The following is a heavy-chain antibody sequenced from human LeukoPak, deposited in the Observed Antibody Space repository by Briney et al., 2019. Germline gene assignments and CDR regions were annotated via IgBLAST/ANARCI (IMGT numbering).Heavy chain of an antibody. D-gene: IGHD4-17*01. V-gene: IGHV4-59*12. CDR1: GGSISSYY. CDR3: ARGVHDYGDYVRFYLDY. J-gene: IGHJ4*02. CDR2: IYYSGST. Sequence: SETLSLTCTVSGGSISSYYWSWIRQPPGKGLEWIGFIYYSGSTNYNPSLKSRVTISVDTSKNQFSLKLSSVTAADTAVYYCARGVHDYGDYVRFYLDYWGQGTLVTVSS.